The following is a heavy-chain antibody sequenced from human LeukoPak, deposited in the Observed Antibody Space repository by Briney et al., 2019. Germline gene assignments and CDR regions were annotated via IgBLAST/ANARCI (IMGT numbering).Heavy chain of an antibody. CDR3: VRDLMNDWNDVPPFDY. Sequence: ASVKVSCKASGYTFTSYGISWVRQAPGQGLEWMGWISAYNGNTNYAQKLQGRVTMTTDTSTSTAYMELRSLRSDDTAVYYCVRDLMNDWNDVPPFDYWGQGTLVTVSS. CDR2: ISAYNGNT. J-gene: IGHJ4*02. CDR1: GYTFTSYG. D-gene: IGHD1-1*01. V-gene: IGHV1-18*01.